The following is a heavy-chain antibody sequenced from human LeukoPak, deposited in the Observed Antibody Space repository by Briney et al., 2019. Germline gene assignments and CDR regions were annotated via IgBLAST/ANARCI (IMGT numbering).Heavy chain of an antibody. CDR2: INHSGST. D-gene: IGHD6-6*01. Sequence: SETLSLTCAVYGGSFSGYYWSWIRQPPGKGLEWIGEINHSGSTNYNPSLKGRVTISVDTSKNQFSLKLSSVTAADTAVYYCARSDSSSSPFDIWGQGTMVTVSS. CDR3: ARSDSSSSPFDI. CDR1: GGSFSGYY. V-gene: IGHV4-34*01. J-gene: IGHJ3*02.